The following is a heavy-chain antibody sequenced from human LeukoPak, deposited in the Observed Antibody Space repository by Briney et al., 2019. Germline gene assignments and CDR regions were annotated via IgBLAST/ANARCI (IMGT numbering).Heavy chain of an antibody. CDR3: TRVGQSYSTSGQALDH. V-gene: IGHV3-23*01. CDR2: ISGSGGST. J-gene: IGHJ4*02. D-gene: IGHD2-8*01. Sequence: TGGSLRLSCAASGFTFSSYAMSWVRQAPGKGLEWVSAISGSGGSTYYADSVKGRFTISRDNSKNTLYLQMNSLGAEDTAVYYCTRVGQSYSTSGQALDHWGQGTLVTVSS. CDR1: GFTFSSYA.